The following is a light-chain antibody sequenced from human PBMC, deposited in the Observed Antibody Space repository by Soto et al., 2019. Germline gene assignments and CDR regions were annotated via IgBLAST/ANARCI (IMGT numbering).Light chain of an antibody. V-gene: IGKV1-9*01. CDR3: QQLSHYPYT. CDR1: YHISSS. Sequence: DIQLTQSPSFLSASVEDRVTISCRASYHISSSLAWYQQEPGKPPKLLIYDSSTLQTGVPSRFTGGGSGRKFTLTISGLQFGDFATYFCQQLSHYPYTFGQGTKLEI. J-gene: IGKJ2*01. CDR2: DSS.